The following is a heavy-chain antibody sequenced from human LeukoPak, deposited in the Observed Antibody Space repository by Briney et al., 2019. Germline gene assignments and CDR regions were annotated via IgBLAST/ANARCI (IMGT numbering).Heavy chain of an antibody. J-gene: IGHJ4*02. V-gene: IGHV4-34*01. D-gene: IGHD7-27*01. CDR2: INHSGST. CDR3: ARGWGRGSRPPNFDY. CDR1: GGSFSGYY. Sequence: SETLSLTCAVYGGSFSGYYWSWIRQPPGKGLEWIGEINHSGSTNYNPSLKSRVTISVDTSKNQFSLKLSSVTAADTTVYYCARGWGRGSRPPNFDYWGQGTLVTVSS.